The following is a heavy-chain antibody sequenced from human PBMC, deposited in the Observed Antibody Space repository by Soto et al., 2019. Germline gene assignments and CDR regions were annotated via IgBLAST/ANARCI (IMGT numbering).Heavy chain of an antibody. V-gene: IGHV4-4*02. CDR1: GGSISSSNW. CDR3: ARVSVAGTRFDY. Sequence: QVQLQESGPGLVKPSGTLSLTCAVSGGSISSSNWWSWVRQPPGKGLEWNGEIYHSGSTNYNPSPSIRVTISVDASKIQFSLKLSSVPAADTAVYYCARVSVAGTRFDYRGQGTLVTVSS. D-gene: IGHD6-19*01. J-gene: IGHJ4*02. CDR2: IYHSGST.